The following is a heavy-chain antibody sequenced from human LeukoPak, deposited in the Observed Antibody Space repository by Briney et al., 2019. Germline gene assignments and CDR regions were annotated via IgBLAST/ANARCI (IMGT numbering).Heavy chain of an antibody. J-gene: IGHJ4*02. CDR2: ISGSAHKI. CDR1: GITFSNYA. V-gene: IGHV3-23*01. Sequence: SGGSLRLSCVASGITFSNYAVSWVRQAPEKGLDWVSVISGSAHKIRYADSVKGRFTISRGNSENIVYLQMNNLRVEDTAVYYCAGRPTGYSSGYIHWGQGTLVTVSS. CDR3: AGRPTGYSSGYIH. D-gene: IGHD5-18*01.